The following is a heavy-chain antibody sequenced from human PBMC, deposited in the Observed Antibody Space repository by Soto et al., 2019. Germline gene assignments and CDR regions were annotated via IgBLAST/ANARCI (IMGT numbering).Heavy chain of an antibody. V-gene: IGHV4-31*03. CDR2: IYCSGST. CDR3: AMTPLYGDYGVSYYYYGMDV. D-gene: IGHD4-17*01. CDR1: GGSISSGGYY. Sequence: SETLSLSCTVSGGSISSGGYYWSWIRQHPGKGLEWIGYIYCSGSTYYNPSLKSRVTISVDTSKNQFSLKLSSVTAADTAVYYCAMTPLYGDYGVSYYYYGMDVWGQGTTVTVSS. J-gene: IGHJ6*02.